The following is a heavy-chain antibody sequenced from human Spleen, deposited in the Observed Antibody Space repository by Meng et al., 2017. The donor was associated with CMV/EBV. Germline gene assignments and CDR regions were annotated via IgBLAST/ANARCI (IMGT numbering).Heavy chain of an antibody. J-gene: IGHJ5*02. Sequence: FTEFYIHWVRQAPGQGLEWMGWINPGNGDTDYAQNFQGRVTMTRDTSISTTYMELNSLTSDDTAIYYCARNSDACSGGACSSWWVDPWGRGTLVTVSS. CDR1: FTEFY. CDR2: INPGNGDT. V-gene: IGHV1-2*02. CDR3: ARNSDACSGGACSSWWVDP. D-gene: IGHD2-15*01.